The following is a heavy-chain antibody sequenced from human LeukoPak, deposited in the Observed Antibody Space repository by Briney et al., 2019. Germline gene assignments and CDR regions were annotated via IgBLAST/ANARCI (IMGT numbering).Heavy chain of an antibody. V-gene: IGHV4-30-2*01. J-gene: IGHJ5*02. CDR1: GGSISIGGYS. Sequence: PSETLSLTCAVSGGSISIGGYSWSWIRQPPGKGLEWIGYIYHSGSTYYNPSLKSRVTISVDRSKNQFSLKLSSVTAADTAVYYCARDLAGYCSGGSCYSGNWFDPWGQGTLVTVSS. CDR3: ARDLAGYCSGGSCYSGNWFDP. D-gene: IGHD2-15*01. CDR2: IYHSGST.